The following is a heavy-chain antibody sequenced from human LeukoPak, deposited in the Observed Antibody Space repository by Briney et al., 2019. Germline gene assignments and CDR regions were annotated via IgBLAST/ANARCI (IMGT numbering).Heavy chain of an antibody. V-gene: IGHV4-59*01. D-gene: IGHD6-13*01. CDR3: ARVRIAAAAIDP. Sequence: SETLSLTCTVSGGSISSYYWSWIRQPPGKGLAWIGYIYYSGSTNYNPSLKSRVTISVDTSKNQLSLKLSSVTAADTAVYYCARVRIAAAAIDPWGQGTLVTVSS. CDR2: IYYSGST. CDR1: GGSISSYY. J-gene: IGHJ5*02.